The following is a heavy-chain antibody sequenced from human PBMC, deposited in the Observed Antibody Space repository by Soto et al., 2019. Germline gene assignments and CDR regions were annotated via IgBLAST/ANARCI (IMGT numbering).Heavy chain of an antibody. CDR1: GDSFSSNSAA. Sequence: SETLSLTCAISGDSFSSNSAALKLIRHAPSRVLEWLGRTYYRSKWYNDYAVPVKSRITINPDTSKNQFSLQLNSVTPEDTAVYYCAGGGFGDGKRYYYYGMDVWGQGTTVTVSS. J-gene: IGHJ6*02. CDR2: TYYRSKWYN. D-gene: IGHD3-10*01. CDR3: AGGGFGDGKRYYYYGMDV. V-gene: IGHV6-1*01.